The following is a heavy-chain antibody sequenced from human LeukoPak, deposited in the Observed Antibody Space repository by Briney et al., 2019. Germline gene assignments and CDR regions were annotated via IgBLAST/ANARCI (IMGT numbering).Heavy chain of an antibody. CDR3: AREDMTTVTTRWAFDI. V-gene: IGHV3-21*01. CDR1: GFTFSSSTFGSYT. D-gene: IGHD4-17*01. Sequence: GGSLRLSCATSGFTFSSSTFGSYTMNWVRQAPGKGLEWVSSISSTGTYIYYTDSVKGRFTISRDNSKNTLYLQMNSLRAEDTAVYYCAREDMTTVTTRWAFDIWGQGSMVTVSS. J-gene: IGHJ3*02. CDR2: ISSTGTYI.